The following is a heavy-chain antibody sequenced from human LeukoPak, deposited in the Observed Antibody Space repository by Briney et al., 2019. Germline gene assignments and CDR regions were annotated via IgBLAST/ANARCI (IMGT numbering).Heavy chain of an antibody. CDR3: AREGSSGYYYFDY. J-gene: IGHJ4*02. V-gene: IGHV1-46*01. D-gene: IGHD3-22*01. Sequence: ASVKVSCKASGYTSTSYYMHWVRQAPGQGLEWMGISIPSGGSTTYAQKFQGRVTMTRDTSTSTVYMELSSLRSGDTAVYYCAREGSSGYYYFDYWGQGTLVTVSS. CDR2: SIPSGGST. CDR1: GYTSTSYY.